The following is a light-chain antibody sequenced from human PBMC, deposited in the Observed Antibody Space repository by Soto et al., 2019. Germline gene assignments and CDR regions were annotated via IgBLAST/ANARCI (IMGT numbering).Light chain of an antibody. Sequence: QPVLTQPPSASGTPGQRVTISCSGGSSNIGTNFVSWYQLLPGTAPKLLIFRNNQRPSGVPDRFSGSRSGTSAPLAISGLRSEDEADYFCAAWDDKLSALVFGGGTKLPVL. CDR3: AAWDDKLSALV. V-gene: IGLV1-47*01. CDR1: SSNIGTNF. CDR2: RNN. J-gene: IGLJ2*01.